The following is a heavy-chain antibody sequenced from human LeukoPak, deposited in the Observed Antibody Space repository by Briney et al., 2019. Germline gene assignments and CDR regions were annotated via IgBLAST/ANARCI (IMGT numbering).Heavy chain of an antibody. CDR1: GYTFTGYY. CDR3: ARGGYYDSSGYRIFDY. D-gene: IGHD3-22*01. Sequence: ASVKVSCKASGYTFTGYYMHWVRQAPGQGLEWMGWINPNGGGTNYAQKFQGRVTMTRDTSISTAYMELSRLRSDDTAVYYCARGGYYDSSGYRIFDYWGQGTLVTVSS. J-gene: IGHJ4*02. V-gene: IGHV1-2*02. CDR2: INPNGGGT.